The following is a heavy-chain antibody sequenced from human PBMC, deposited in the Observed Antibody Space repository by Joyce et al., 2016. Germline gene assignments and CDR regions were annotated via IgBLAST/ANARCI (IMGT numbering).Heavy chain of an antibody. V-gene: IGHV4-39*07. Sequence: QLQLQESGPGLVKSSETLSLTCSVSRGSISRSTYYCGWIRQPPGKGLEWIGNIYYSESTYYTPSLKSRVTISVDTAKNQVSLKLRSATAADTAVYYCARLGGRYYFDYWGQGTLVTVSS. D-gene: IGHD3-16*01. J-gene: IGHJ4*02. CDR2: IYYSEST. CDR1: RGSISRSTYY. CDR3: ARLGGRYYFDY.